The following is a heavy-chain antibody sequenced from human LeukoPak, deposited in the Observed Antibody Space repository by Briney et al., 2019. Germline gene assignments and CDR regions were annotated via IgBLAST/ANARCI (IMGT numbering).Heavy chain of an antibody. CDR2: SGDST. V-gene: IGHV3-23*01. Sequence: GGSLRLSXAASGFTFSTYAMTWVRQAPGKGLEWVSSSGDSTYYADSVKGRFTISRDNSKNTLYLQMNSLRAEDTAIYYCAKERVGTSCSGCYMDVWGKGTTVTVSS. D-gene: IGHD2-2*01. CDR3: AKERVGTSCSGCYMDV. J-gene: IGHJ6*03. CDR1: GFTFSTYA.